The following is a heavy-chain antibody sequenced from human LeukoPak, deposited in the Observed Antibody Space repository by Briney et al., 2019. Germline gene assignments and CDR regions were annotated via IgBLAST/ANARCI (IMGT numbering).Heavy chain of an antibody. CDR1: GFTFSNYA. CDR2: ISGSGGST. Sequence: GGSLRLSCAASGFTFSNYAMSWVRQAPGKGLEWVSSISGSGGSTYYADSVRGRFTISRDNSKNTLYLQMNSLRAEDTAVYYCAKGKYYDFWSGYYPGYWGQGTLVAVSS. D-gene: IGHD3-3*01. V-gene: IGHV3-23*01. CDR3: AKGKYYDFWSGYYPGY. J-gene: IGHJ4*02.